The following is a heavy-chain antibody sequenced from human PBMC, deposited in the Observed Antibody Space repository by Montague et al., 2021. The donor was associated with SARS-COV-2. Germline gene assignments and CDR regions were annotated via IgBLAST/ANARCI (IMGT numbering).Heavy chain of an antibody. CDR2: IYCSWST. V-gene: IGHV4-39*01. Sequence: SETLFLTCTVSGGSISSSSYYWGWIRQPPGKGLEWIGSIYCSWSTYYNPSLKSRVTISVDTSKNQFSLKLRSVTAADTAVYYCARLHCSSTCCYYLFFAETFQFDYWGQGTMVTVSS. CDR1: GGSISSSSYY. D-gene: IGHD2-2*01. J-gene: IGHJ4*02. CDR3: ARLHCSSTCCYYLFFAETFQFDY.